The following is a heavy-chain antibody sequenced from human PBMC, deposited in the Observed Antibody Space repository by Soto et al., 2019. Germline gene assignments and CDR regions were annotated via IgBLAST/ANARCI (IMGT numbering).Heavy chain of an antibody. CDR2: SSSSSSYI. D-gene: IGHD3-3*01. V-gene: IGHV3-21*01. Sequence: SGGSLRLSCAASGFTFSGYSMNWVSQAPGKGLEWVSSSSSSSSYIYSADSVKGRFTISRDNAKNSLYLQMNSLRAEDTAVYYCARAFYDFWSGYYTANYYYYYGMDVWGQGTTVTVSS. J-gene: IGHJ6*02. CDR1: GFTFSGYS. CDR3: ARAFYDFWSGYYTANYYYYYGMDV.